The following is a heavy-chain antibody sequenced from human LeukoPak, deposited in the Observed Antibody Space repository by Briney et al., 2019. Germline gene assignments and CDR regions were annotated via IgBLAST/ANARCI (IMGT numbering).Heavy chain of an antibody. CDR1: GYTFTSYG. Sequence: ASVKVSCKASGYTFTSYGISWVRQAPGQGLEWMGWISAYNGNTNYAQKLQGRVTMTTDTSTSTAYMELRSLRSDDTAVCYCARVRYCSGGSCYRIERDYYYYYMDVWGKGTTVTISS. D-gene: IGHD2-15*01. J-gene: IGHJ6*03. CDR2: ISAYNGNT. V-gene: IGHV1-18*01. CDR3: ARVRYCSGGSCYRIERDYYYYYMDV.